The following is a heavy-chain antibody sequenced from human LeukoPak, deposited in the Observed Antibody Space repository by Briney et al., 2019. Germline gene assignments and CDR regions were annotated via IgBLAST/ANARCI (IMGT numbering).Heavy chain of an antibody. Sequence: SETVSRTCAVYGRALSGYYWSWVRQPPGKGLEWIGEINHSGSTNYNPSLESRVTVSVDTSKNQFSQRPSSVTAADTGVYYCATGRCPGVRRSPPRNYYVYYMELRDKGTGVTVSS. D-gene: IGHD1-14*01. CDR2: INHSGST. J-gene: IGHJ6*03. V-gene: IGHV4-34*01. CDR3: ATGRCPGVRRSPPRNYYVYYMEL. CDR1: GRALSGYY.